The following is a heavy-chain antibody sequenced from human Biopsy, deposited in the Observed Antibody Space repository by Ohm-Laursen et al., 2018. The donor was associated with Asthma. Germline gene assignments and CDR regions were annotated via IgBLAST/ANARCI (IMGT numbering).Heavy chain of an antibody. CDR3: ARITNDRIAAAGRYYYYGMDV. J-gene: IGHJ6*02. CDR2: INHSGST. CDR1: GGSFSGYY. Sequence: TLSLTCTVYGGSFSGYYWSWIRQPPGKGLEWIGEINHSGSTNYNPSLKSRVTISVDTSKSQFSLKLSSVTAADTAVYYCARITNDRIAAAGRYYYYGMDVWGQGTTVTVSS. D-gene: IGHD6-13*01. V-gene: IGHV4-34*01.